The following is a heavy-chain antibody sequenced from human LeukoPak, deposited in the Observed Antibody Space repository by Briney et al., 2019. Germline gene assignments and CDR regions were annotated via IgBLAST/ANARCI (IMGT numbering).Heavy chain of an antibody. J-gene: IGHJ6*03. D-gene: IGHD1-26*01. CDR2: IKSKTDGGTT. V-gene: IGHV3-15*01. CDR1: GFTFSSYW. Sequence: GGSLRLSCAASGFTFSSYWMSWVRQAPGKGLEWVGRIKSKTDGGTTDYAAPVKGRFTISRDDSKNTLYLQMNSLKTEDTAVYYCTTNLLYYYYYYMDVWGKGTTVTVSS. CDR3: TTNLLYYYYYYMDV.